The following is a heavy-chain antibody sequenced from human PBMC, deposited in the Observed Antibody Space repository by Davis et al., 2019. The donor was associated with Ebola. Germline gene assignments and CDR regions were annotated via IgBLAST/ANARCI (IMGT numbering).Heavy chain of an antibody. Sequence: PSETLSLTCAVSGGSISSGGYSWSWIRQPPGKGLEWIGYIYYSGSTYYNPSLKSRVTISVDTSKNQFSLKLSSVTAADTAVYYCARLSVGPFDYWGQGTLVTVSS. J-gene: IGHJ4*02. D-gene: IGHD1-26*01. CDR2: IYYSGST. CDR1: GGSISSGGYS. CDR3: ARLSVGPFDY. V-gene: IGHV4-30-2*03.